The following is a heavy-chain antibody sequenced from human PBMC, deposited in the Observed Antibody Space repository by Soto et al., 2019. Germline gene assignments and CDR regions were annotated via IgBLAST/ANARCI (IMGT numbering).Heavy chain of an antibody. Sequence: QVQLVESGGGVVQPGRSLKPSGAASGFTLRDYPMPWVRQAPARGLEWVAVLSYDGYNNYYADSVKGRFTISRDKSKNTLYLQMNSLRAEDTAVYYCARNPSAAGTQFDPWGQRTRVTVSS. CDR3: ARNPSAAGTQFDP. D-gene: IGHD6-13*01. V-gene: IGHV3-30-3*01. J-gene: IGHJ5*02. CDR2: LSYDGYNN. CDR1: GFTLRDYP.